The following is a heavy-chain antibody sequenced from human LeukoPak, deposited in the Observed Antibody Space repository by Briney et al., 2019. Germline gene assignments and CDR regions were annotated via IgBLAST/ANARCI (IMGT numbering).Heavy chain of an antibody. Sequence: SETLSLTCTVSGGSISSYYWSWIRRPPGEGLERIGYIYYSGSTNYNPSLKSRVTISVDTSKNQFSLKLSSVTAADTAVYYCARGRGDILTWGQGTLVTVSS. CDR2: IYYSGST. J-gene: IGHJ5*02. CDR3: ARGRGDILT. D-gene: IGHD3-9*01. CDR1: GGSISSYY. V-gene: IGHV4-59*01.